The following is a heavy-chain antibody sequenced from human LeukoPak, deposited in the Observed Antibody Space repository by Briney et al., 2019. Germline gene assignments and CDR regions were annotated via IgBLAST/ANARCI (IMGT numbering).Heavy chain of an antibody. CDR3: ASEVPASIDYFQH. J-gene: IGHJ1*01. D-gene: IGHD2-2*02. V-gene: IGHV4-61*02. CDR1: GGSISSGAYF. Sequence: SQTLSLTCTVSGGSISSGAYFWSWIRQPAGKGSEWIGRIYTGGSTNYNPSLKSRVTMSVDTSRNQFSLRLSSVTAADTAVYYCASEVPASIDYFQHWGQGTLVTVSS. CDR2: IYTGGST.